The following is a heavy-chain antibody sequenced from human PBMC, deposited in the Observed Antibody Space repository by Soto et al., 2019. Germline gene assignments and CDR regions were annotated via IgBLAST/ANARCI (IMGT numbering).Heavy chain of an antibody. D-gene: IGHD2-8*01. CDR2: IFWDDDK. CDR3: AHSIFCNDAACREKKYNWLDR. J-gene: IGHJ5*02. Sequence: QITLKESGPTLVKPTQTLTLTCTFSGFSLSTVAVGVGGIRQPPGKALEWLALIFWDDDKRYSPSLRSRLTITKYTSKSQVLLTMTNLEPVDTATYYWAHSIFCNDAACREKKYNWLDRWGQGTLVTVSS. CDR1: GFSLSTVAVG. V-gene: IGHV2-5*02.